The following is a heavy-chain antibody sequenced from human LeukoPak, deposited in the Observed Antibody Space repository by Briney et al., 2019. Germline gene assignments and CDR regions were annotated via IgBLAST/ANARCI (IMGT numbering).Heavy chain of an antibody. D-gene: IGHD6-6*01. V-gene: IGHV4-59*01. CDR2: IYYSGST. J-gene: IGHJ3*02. CDR3: ARSPIAARPSDAFDI. CDR1: GGSISSYY. Sequence: SETLSLTCTVSGGSISSYYWSWIRQPPGKGLEWIGYIYYSGSTNYNPSLKSRVTISVDTSKNQFFLELSSVTAADTAVYYCARSPIAARPSDAFDIWGQGTMVTVSS.